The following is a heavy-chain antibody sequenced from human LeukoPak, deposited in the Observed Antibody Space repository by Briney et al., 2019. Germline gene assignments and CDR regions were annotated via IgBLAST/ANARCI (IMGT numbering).Heavy chain of an antibody. V-gene: IGHV1-18*01. CDR1: GYTFTSYG. CDR2: ISAYNGNT. CDR3: AREVERFGESNYYYYMDV. D-gene: IGHD3-10*01. Sequence: GASVKVSCKASGYTFTSYGISWVRQAPGQGLEWMAWISAYNGNTNYAQKLQGRVTMTTDTSTSTAYMELRSLRSDDTAVYYCAREVERFGESNYYYYMDVWGKGTTVTISS. J-gene: IGHJ6*03.